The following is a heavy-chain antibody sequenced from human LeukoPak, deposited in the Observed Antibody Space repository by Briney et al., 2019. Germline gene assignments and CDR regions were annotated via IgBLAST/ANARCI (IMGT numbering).Heavy chain of an antibody. CDR3: ASTFGVVIIDYFDY. V-gene: IGHV3-7*01. Sequence: GGSLMISCSAYGFIFGNYWMTWVRQAPGKGLEWVAKIKQDGSETYYEDSVKGRITISRDNAKNTLYLQMNSLRAEDTAVYYCASTFGVVIIDYFDYWGQGTLVTVSS. D-gene: IGHD3-3*01. CDR2: IKQDGSET. CDR1: GFIFGNYW. J-gene: IGHJ4*02.